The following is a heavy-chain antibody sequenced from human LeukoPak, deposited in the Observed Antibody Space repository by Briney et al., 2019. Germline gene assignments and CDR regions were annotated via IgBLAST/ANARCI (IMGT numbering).Heavy chain of an antibody. CDR2: ISSSGSTI. D-gene: IGHD3-10*01. CDR1: GFTFSSYE. Sequence: GGSLRLSCAASGFTFSSYEMNWVRQAPGKGLEWVSYISSSGSTIYYADSVKGRFSISRDNAGNSLYLQMHSLRAEDTAIYYCAKEKHYYGSIVDYWGQGTLVTVSS. CDR3: AKEKHYYGSIVDY. V-gene: IGHV3-48*03. J-gene: IGHJ4*02.